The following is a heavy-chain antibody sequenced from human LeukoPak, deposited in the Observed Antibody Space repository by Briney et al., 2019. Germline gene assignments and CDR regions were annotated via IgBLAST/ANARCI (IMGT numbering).Heavy chain of an antibody. V-gene: IGHV4-39*01. Sequence: PSETLSLTCTVSGGSISSSSYYWGWIRQPPGKGLEWIESIYYSGSTYYNPSLKSRVTISVDTSKNQFSLKLSSVTAADTAVYYCASLQYSSGWPFDYWGQGTLVTVSS. D-gene: IGHD6-19*01. J-gene: IGHJ4*02. CDR2: IYYSGST. CDR3: ASLQYSSGWPFDY. CDR1: GGSISSSSYY.